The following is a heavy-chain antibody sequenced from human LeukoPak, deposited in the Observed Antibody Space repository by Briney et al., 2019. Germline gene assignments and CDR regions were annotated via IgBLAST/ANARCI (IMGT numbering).Heavy chain of an antibody. J-gene: IGHJ4*02. Sequence: SETLSLTCGVSGDSVTCPSYSWTWIRQPPGKGLEWIGNISPSGSTFYNPSLTSRVRISVDRSNNQFSLILNSVIAADAAVYFCATAYASRHYYKNWGQGTLVTVSS. CDR2: ISPSGST. CDR3: ATAYASRHYYKN. D-gene: IGHD3-10*01. CDR1: GDSVTCPSYS. V-gene: IGHV4-30-2*01.